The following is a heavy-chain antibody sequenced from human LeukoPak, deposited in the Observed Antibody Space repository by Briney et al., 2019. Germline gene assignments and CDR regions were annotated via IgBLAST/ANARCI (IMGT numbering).Heavy chain of an antibody. CDR3: AKVDFGMIISNPDY. D-gene: IGHD3-3*01. CDR2: MYTGGNT. CDR1: GFIVSNNY. Sequence: GGSLRLSCAVSGFIVSNNYMSWVRQAPGKGLEYVSVMYTGGNTHYADSMKGRFTISRDNSKNTLYLQMNSLGAEGTAVYYCAKVDFGMIISNPDYWGQGTLVAVSS. J-gene: IGHJ4*02. V-gene: IGHV3-53*05.